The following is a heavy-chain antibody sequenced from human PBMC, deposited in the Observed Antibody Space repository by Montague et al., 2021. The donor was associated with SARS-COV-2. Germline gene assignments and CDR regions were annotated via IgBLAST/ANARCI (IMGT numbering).Heavy chain of an antibody. CDR1: GFSFRTYW. CDR2: IDNDGRTT. CDR3: ARDVAGADGY. J-gene: IGHJ4*02. Sequence: SLSLSFSVSGFSFRTYWMHWVRQRPGEGLEWVSRIDNDGRTTDYADSVKGRFTIYRDNARNTLYLQMNSLRDDDTAMYYCARDVAGADGYWGQGTLVTVSS. V-gene: IGHV3-74*01. D-gene: IGHD1-26*01.